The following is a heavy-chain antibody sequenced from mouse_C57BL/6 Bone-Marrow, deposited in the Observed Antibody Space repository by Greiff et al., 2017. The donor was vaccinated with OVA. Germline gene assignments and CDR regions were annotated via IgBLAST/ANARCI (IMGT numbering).Heavy chain of an antibody. Sequence: VQLQQPGAELVRPGTSAKLSCKASGYTFTSYWMHWVKQRPGQGLEWIGVIDPSDSYTKYNQKFKGKATLTVDTSSSTAYMQLSSLTSEDSAVYYCARRERWLLGFAYWGQGTLVTVSA. CDR1: GYTFTSYW. CDR2: IDPSDSYT. CDR3: ARRERWLLGFAY. V-gene: IGHV1-59*01. D-gene: IGHD2-3*01. J-gene: IGHJ3*01.